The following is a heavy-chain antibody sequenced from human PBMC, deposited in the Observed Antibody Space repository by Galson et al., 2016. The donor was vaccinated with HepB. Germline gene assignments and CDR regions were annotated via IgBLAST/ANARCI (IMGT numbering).Heavy chain of an antibody. CDR1: GFTFDDYT. D-gene: IGHD2-21*02. J-gene: IGHJ5*01. Sequence: SLRLSCAASGFTFDDYTMHWVRHGPGKGLEWVSLINWDGTTTYYGDSVKGRFTISRDDMKNSLYLQMNSLRTEDTALYYCTKGRVPLCGGDCYSYDSWGQGTLVTVSS. CDR2: INWDGTTT. V-gene: IGHV3-43*01. CDR3: TKGRVPLCGGDCYSYDS.